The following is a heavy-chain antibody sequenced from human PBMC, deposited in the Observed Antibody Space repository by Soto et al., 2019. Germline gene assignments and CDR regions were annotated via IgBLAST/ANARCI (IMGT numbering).Heavy chain of an antibody. CDR1: GGSISSYY. V-gene: IGHV4-59*08. CDR2: IYYSGST. CDR3: ARHRPMGSGSYFSIYYYYYTDV. Sequence: SETLSLTCTVSGGSISSYYWSWIRQPPGKGLEWIGYIYYSGSTNYNPSLKSRVTISVDTSKNQFSLKLSSVTAADTAVYYCARHRPMGSGSYFSIYYYYYTDVWGKGTTVTVSS. J-gene: IGHJ6*03. D-gene: IGHD3-10*01.